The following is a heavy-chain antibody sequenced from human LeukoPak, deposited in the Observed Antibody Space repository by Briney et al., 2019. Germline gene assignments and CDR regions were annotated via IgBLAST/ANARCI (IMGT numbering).Heavy chain of an antibody. J-gene: IGHJ5*02. CDR1: GGSISSYY. Sequence: LETLSLTCTVSGGSISSYYWSWIRQPPGKGLEWIGFIFYSGTTNYNPSLKSRVTISVDTSKNQFSLKLSSVTAADTAVYYCARARPMEDWFDPWGQGTLVTVSS. CDR2: IFYSGTT. D-gene: IGHD3-3*01. V-gene: IGHV4-59*01. CDR3: ARARPMEDWFDP.